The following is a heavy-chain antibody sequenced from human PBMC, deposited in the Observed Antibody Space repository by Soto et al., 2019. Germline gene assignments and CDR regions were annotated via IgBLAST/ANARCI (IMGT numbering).Heavy chain of an antibody. J-gene: IGHJ4*02. Sequence: EVQLVESGGGLVQPGGSLRLSCAASGFTFSSYWMHWVRHAPGKGLVWVSRINSDGSSTSYADSVKGRFTISRDNAKNTLYLPMNSLRAEDTAVYYCVRTSLVVAAATREDYWGQGTLVTVSS. CDR3: VRTSLVVAAATREDY. CDR2: INSDGSST. V-gene: IGHV3-74*01. CDR1: GFTFSSYW. D-gene: IGHD2-15*01.